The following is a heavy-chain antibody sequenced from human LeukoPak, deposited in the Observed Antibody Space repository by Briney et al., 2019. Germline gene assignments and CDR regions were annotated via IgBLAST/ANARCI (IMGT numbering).Heavy chain of an antibody. CDR3: ARGGSEVGATFFDY. D-gene: IGHD1-26*01. J-gene: IGHJ4*02. CDR1: GGSISSNSYY. CDR2: IYYSGST. Sequence: PSETLSLTCTVSGGSISSNSYYWGWIRHPPEKGLEWIGSIYYSGSTYYNPSLKSLVTISVDTSKNQFSLKLSSVTAADTAVYYCARGGSEVGATFFDYWGQGTLVTVSS. V-gene: IGHV4-39*07.